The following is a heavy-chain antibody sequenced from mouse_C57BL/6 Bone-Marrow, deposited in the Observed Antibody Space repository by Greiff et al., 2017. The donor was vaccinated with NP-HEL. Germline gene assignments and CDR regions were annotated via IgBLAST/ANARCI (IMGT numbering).Heavy chain of an antibody. CDR3: ARRGGSLFAY. CDR2: ISSGGSYT. CDR1: GFTFSSYG. J-gene: IGHJ3*01. V-gene: IGHV5-6*02. Sequence: EVMLVESGGDLAKPGGSLKLSCAASGFTFSSYGMSWVRQTPDKRLEWVATISSGGSYTYYPDSVKGRFTISRDNAKNTLYLQMSSLKSEDTAMYYCARRGGSLFAYWGQGTLVTVSA.